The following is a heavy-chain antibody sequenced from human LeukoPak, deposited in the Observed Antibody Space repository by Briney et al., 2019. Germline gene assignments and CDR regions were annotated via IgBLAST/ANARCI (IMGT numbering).Heavy chain of an antibody. CDR1: GGSFSGYY. CDR3: ARGEDPSIVVVPAAIPSDEYGMDV. V-gene: IGHV4-34*01. D-gene: IGHD2-2*01. CDR2: INHSGST. J-gene: IGHJ6*02. Sequence: SETLSLTCAVSGGSFSGYYWSWIRQPPGQGLERIGEINHSGSTNNNPYPKSRVPISVATAKNQISLTLSSVTVADMAVYSCARGEDPSIVVVPAAIPSDEYGMDVWGQGTTVTVSS.